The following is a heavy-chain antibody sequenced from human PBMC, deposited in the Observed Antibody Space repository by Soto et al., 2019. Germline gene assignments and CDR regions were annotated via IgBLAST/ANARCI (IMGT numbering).Heavy chain of an antibody. CDR1: GYSFTSYW. V-gene: IGHV5-51*01. D-gene: IGHD5-12*01. CDR3: ARLGDSGYDYGYYYYYGMGV. CDR2: IYPGDSDT. J-gene: IGHJ6*02. Sequence: PGESVKSSGKGCGYSFTSYWMGWVRQINGKGLEWMGIIYPGDSDTRYSPSFQGQVTISADKSISTAYLQWSSLKASDTAMYYCARLGDSGYDYGYYYYYGMGVWGQGTTVTVSS.